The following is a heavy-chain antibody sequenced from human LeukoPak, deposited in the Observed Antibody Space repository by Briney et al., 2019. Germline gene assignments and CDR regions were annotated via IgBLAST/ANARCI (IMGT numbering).Heavy chain of an antibody. V-gene: IGHV3-11*04. CDR1: GFTFSDYY. Sequence: PGGSLRLSCAASGFTFSDYYMSWIRQAPGKGLEWVSYISGSGSTRYYADSVKGRFTISRDNAKKSLYLQMNSLRAEDTAIYYCASNYYDSGSYLYYFENWGQGTLVTVSS. CDR3: ASNYYDSGSYLYYFEN. D-gene: IGHD3-10*01. J-gene: IGHJ4*02. CDR2: ISGSGSTR.